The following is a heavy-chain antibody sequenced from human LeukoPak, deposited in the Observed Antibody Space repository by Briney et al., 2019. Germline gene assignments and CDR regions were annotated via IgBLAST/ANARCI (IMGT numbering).Heavy chain of an antibody. CDR2: ISGSGAST. V-gene: IGHV3-23*01. J-gene: IGHJ3*02. CDR3: AKDLIAVAGPLDI. Sequence: GGSLRLSCAASGFTFSSYAMSWVRQAPGKGLEWVSDISGSGASTYYADSVKGRFTISRDNSKNTLYLQMNSLRAEDTAVYYCAKDLIAVAGPLDIWGQGTMVTVSS. D-gene: IGHD6-19*01. CDR1: GFTFSSYA.